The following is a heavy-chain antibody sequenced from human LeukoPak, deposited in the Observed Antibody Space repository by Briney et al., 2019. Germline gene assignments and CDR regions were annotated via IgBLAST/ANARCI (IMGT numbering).Heavy chain of an antibody. J-gene: IGHJ4*02. CDR1: GYSISSGYF. V-gene: IGHV4-38-2*02. Sequence: SETLSLTCTVSGYSISSGYFWGWIRQPPGKGLEWIGSFYHSGITYYNPSLKSRVTISVEMSKNQFSLKLSSVTAADTAVYYCARVWGHYYGSGSYYESLNPPDYWGQGTLVTVSS. CDR2: FYHSGIT. CDR3: ARVWGHYYGSGSYYESLNPPDY. D-gene: IGHD3-10*01.